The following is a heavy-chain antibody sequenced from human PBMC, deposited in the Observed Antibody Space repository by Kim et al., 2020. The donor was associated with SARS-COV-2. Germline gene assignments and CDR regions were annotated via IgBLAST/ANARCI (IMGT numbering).Heavy chain of an antibody. J-gene: IGHJ3*02. Sequence: SVKGRLTISRDHAKNSLYLQMNSLRAEDTAVYYCARGPHAVAGTRGAFDIWGQGTMVTVSS. CDR3: ARGPHAVAGTRGAFDI. V-gene: IGHV3-11*06. D-gene: IGHD6-19*01.